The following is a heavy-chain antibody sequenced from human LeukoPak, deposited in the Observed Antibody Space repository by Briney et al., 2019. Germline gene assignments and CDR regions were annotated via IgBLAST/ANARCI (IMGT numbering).Heavy chain of an antibody. J-gene: IGHJ3*02. CDR1: GGSISSSSYY. Sequence: SETLSLTCTVSGGSISSSSYYWGWIRQPPGKGLEWIGSIYYSGSTYYNPSLKSRVTISVDTSKNQFSLKLSSVTAADTAVYYCATSYSGSYLGDIWGQGTMVTVSS. CDR3: ATSYSGSYLGDI. V-gene: IGHV4-39*07. CDR2: IYYSGST. D-gene: IGHD1-26*01.